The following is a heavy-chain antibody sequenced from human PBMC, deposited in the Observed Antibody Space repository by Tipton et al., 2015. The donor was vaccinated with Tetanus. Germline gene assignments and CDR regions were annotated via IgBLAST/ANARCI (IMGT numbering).Heavy chain of an antibody. Sequence: TLSLTCTVSGDSITNSYWSWIRQPPGKRLEWIGYIYYSGSINYNPSLKSRVTIAVDTSKNQLSLELRSVTAADTAVYYCARDPSGGVRYFDYWGQGTLVTVSS. V-gene: IGHV4-59*01. J-gene: IGHJ4*02. D-gene: IGHD2-8*01. CDR2: IYYSGSI. CDR1: GDSITNSY. CDR3: ARDPSGGVRYFDY.